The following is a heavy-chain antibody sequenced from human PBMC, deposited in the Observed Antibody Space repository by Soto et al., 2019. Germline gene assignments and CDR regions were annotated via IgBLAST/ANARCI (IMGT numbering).Heavy chain of an antibody. V-gene: IGHV3-74*01. J-gene: IGHJ4*02. CDR3: APIYDDRN. D-gene: IGHD5-12*01. CDR2: ISSGDSRT. CDR1: GFSFRSHW. Sequence: EVQLVEAGGGLVQPGESLRLSCEASGFSFRSHWMHWVRQAPGKGLVWVSGISSGDSRTYYADSVKGRFTISRDNAKNTLYLQMDSLRAEDTAVYYCAPIYDDRNWGQGTLVTVSS.